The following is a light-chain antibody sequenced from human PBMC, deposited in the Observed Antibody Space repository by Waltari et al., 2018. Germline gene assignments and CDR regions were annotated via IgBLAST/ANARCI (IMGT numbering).Light chain of an antibody. J-gene: IGKJ2*01. V-gene: IGKV3-15*01. CDR2: AAS. Sequence: EVLMTQAPATLSVSPGESAPLSCMASQSIARNLAWYQQKPGQPPRLLIYAASTRATGIPARFSGSGSGTEFTLTISSLQSEDFAVYYCQQYNNWRTFGQGTKLEIK. CDR1: QSIARN. CDR3: QQYNNWRT.